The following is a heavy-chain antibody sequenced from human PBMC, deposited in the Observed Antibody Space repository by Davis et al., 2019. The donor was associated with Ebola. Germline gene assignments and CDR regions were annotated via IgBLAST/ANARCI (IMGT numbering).Heavy chain of an antibody. J-gene: IGHJ1*01. CDR3: ASREVGQHNLF. V-gene: IGHV3-23*01. CDR1: GFTITTYA. Sequence: PGGSLRLSCVVSGFTITTYAMSWVSQAPGKGLEWVSIIGLQHDTYYPDSVKGRFTISRDNSKNTIYLQMSSLRADDTGMYYCASREVGQHNLFWGQGTLVTVSS. D-gene: IGHD2-21*01. CDR2: IGLQHDT.